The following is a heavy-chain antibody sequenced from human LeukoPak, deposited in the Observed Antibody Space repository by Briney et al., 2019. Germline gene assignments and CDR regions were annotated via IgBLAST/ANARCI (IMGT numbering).Heavy chain of an antibody. CDR2: IYTSGST. Sequence: SETLSLTCAVYGGSFSGYYWSWIRQPAGKGLEWIGRIYTSGSTNYNPSLKSRVTMSVDTSKNQFSLKLSSVTAADTAVYYCALSSGWYSSRWGQGTLVTVSS. CDR1: GGSFSGYY. V-gene: IGHV4-59*10. CDR3: ALSSGWYSSR. D-gene: IGHD6-19*01. J-gene: IGHJ4*02.